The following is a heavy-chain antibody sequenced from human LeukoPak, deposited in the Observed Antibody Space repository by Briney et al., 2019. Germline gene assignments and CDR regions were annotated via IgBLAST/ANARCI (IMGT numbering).Heavy chain of an antibody. Sequence: KPSETLSLTCTVSGYSISSGYYWGWIRQPPGKGLEWIGSIYHSGSTYYDPSLKSRVTISVDTSKDQFSLKLSSVTAADTAVYYCARVIAAAGTDWFDPWGQGTLVTVSS. CDR3: ARVIAAAGTDWFDP. CDR2: IYHSGST. J-gene: IGHJ5*02. V-gene: IGHV4-38-2*02. D-gene: IGHD6-13*01. CDR1: GYSISSGYY.